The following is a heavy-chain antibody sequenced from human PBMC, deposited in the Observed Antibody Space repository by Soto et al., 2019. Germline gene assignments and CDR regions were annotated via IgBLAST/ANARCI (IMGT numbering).Heavy chain of an antibody. CDR2: TSNTEIYT. CDR3: AGGLLRGPLDY. V-gene: IGHV3-11*03. CDR1: GFTFNDYY. Sequence: PGGSLRLSCSASGFTFNDYYVSGVRQAPGKGLEWVSYTSNTEIYTKYADSVKGRFTIFRDDSKNTLYLQMNSLRAEDTAVYYCAGGLLRGPLDYCGPGTLVTVSS. D-gene: IGHD3-3*01. J-gene: IGHJ4*02.